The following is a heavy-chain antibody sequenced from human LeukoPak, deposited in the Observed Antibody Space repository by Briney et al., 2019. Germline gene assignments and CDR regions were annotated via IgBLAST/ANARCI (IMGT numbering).Heavy chain of an antibody. CDR3: AKHRVAVSGVAQFDY. CDR2: INSDGTAT. D-gene: IGHD6-19*01. V-gene: IGHV3-74*01. CDR1: GITFSSSW. Sequence: GGSLRLSCAASGITFSSSWMHWVRQAPGKGLVWVSRINSDGTATSHADSVKGRFIISRDNSKNTLYLQMNSLRAEDTAVFYCAKHRVAVSGVAQFDYWGQGTQVTVSS. J-gene: IGHJ4*02.